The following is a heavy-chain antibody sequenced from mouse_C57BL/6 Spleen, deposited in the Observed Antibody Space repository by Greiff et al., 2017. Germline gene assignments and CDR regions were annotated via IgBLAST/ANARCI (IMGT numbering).Heavy chain of an antibody. CDR3: ARNYGPPYDAMDY. D-gene: IGHD1-1*01. V-gene: IGHV1-42*01. CDR1: GYSFTGYY. J-gene: IGHJ4*01. CDR2: INPSTGGT. Sequence: EVKLQESGPELVKPGASVKISCKASGYSFTGYYMNWVKQSPEKSLEWIGEINPSTGGTTYNQKFKAKATLTVDKSSGTAYLQLKSLTSEDSAVYYCARNYGPPYDAMDYWGQGTSGTVDS.